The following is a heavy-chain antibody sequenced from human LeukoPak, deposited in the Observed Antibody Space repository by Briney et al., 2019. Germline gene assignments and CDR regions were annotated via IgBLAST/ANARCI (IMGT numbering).Heavy chain of an antibody. CDR1: GFTFSNYW. Sequence: GGSLRLSCEASGFTFSNYWMSWVRQAPGKGLEWVANIKEDGSEKYYVDSVKGRFTISRDNAKNTLYLQINSLRAEDTAVYFCARSNYYGSGSYYAFDIWGQGTMVTVSS. D-gene: IGHD3-10*01. J-gene: IGHJ3*02. V-gene: IGHV3-7*01. CDR3: ARSNYYGSGSYYAFDI. CDR2: IKEDGSEK.